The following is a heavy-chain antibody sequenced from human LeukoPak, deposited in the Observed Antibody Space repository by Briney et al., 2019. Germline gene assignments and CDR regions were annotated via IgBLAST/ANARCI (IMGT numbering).Heavy chain of an antibody. D-gene: IGHD3-16*01. CDR1: GYIFTSYG. V-gene: IGHV1-18*01. CDR3: GRVEGGGRRGYWFDP. Sequence: ASVKVSCKTSGYIFTSYGISWVRQAPGLGLEWMGWSSTYNGNTNSAQKFQGRVTMTTDTSTSTAYMELRSLTSDDTAVYYCGRVEGGGRRGYWFDPWGQGTLVTVSS. CDR2: SSTYNGNT. J-gene: IGHJ5*02.